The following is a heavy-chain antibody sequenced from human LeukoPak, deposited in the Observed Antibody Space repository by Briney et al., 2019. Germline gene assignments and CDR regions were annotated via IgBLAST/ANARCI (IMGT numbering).Heavy chain of an antibody. CDR3: ARGIAAAGTGLFN. CDR2: IYSDGTT. CDR1: GFIFSSYS. J-gene: IGHJ4*02. V-gene: IGHV3-53*01. D-gene: IGHD6-13*01. Sequence: GGSLRLSCAASGFIFSSYSMTWVRQAPGKGLEWFSVIYSDGTTYNADSVKGRFTISRDNSKNTLYLQINSLRAEDTAVYYCARGIAAAGTGLFNWGQGTLLTVSS.